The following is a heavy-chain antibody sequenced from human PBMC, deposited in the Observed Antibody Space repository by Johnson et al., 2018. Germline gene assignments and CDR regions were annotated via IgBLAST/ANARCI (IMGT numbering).Heavy chain of an antibody. CDR1: GYSFTSYW. CDR2: IYPGDSDT. J-gene: IGHJ3*02. D-gene: IGHD3-22*01. CDR3: ARPYREYYYDSSGYYPHAFDI. Sequence: VQLVESGAEVKKPGESLKISCKGSGYSFTSYWIGWVRQMPGKGLEWMGIIYPGDSDTRYSPSFQGQVTISAAKSISTAYLQGSSLKASDTAMYSWARPYREYYYDSSGYYPHAFDIWGQGTMVTVSS. V-gene: IGHV5-51*03.